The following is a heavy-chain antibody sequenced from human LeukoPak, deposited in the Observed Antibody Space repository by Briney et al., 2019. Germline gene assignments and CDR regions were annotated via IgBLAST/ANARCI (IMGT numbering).Heavy chain of an antibody. CDR1: GGSISSYY. CDR3: AREIWSNDYVWGSYRYYFDY. CDR2: IYTSGST. J-gene: IGHJ4*02. Sequence: SETLSLTCTVSGGSISSYYWSWIRQPAGKGLERIGRIYTSGSTNYNPSLKSRVTMSVDTSKNQFSLKLSSVTAADTAVYYCAREIWSNDYVWGSYRYYFDYWGQGTLVTVSS. D-gene: IGHD3-16*02. V-gene: IGHV4-4*07.